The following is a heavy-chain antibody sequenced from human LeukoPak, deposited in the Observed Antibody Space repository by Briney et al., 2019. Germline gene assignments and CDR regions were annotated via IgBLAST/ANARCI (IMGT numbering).Heavy chain of an antibody. Sequence: ASVKVSCKASGYTFTGYYMHWVRQAPGQGLEWMGWINPNSGGTNYAQKFQGRVTMTRDTSISTAYMELSRLRSDDTAVYYCARVGETYSSSWYLWWFDPWGQGTLVTVSS. D-gene: IGHD6-13*01. J-gene: IGHJ5*02. V-gene: IGHV1-2*02. CDR1: GYTFTGYY. CDR2: INPNSGGT. CDR3: ARVGETYSSSWYLWWFDP.